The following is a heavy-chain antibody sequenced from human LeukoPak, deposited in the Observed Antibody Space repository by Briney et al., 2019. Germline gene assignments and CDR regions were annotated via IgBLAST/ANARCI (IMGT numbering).Heavy chain of an antibody. J-gene: IGHJ6*03. CDR3: ARDPGTEQKYQLPFKYYYYMDV. CDR2: ISYDGSNK. D-gene: IGHD2-2*01. V-gene: IGHV3-30-3*01. Sequence: PGGSLRLSCAASGFTFSSYAVHWVRQAPGKGLEWVAVISYDGSNKYYADSVKGRFTISRDNAKNSLYLQMNSPRAEDTAVYYCARDPGTEQKYQLPFKYYYYMDVWGKGTTVTVSS. CDR1: GFTFSSYA.